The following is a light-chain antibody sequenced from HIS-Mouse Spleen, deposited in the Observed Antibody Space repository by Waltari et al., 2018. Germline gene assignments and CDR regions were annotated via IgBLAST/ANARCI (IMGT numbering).Light chain of an antibody. CDR1: SSDVGGYNS. V-gene: IGLV2-8*01. CDR3: RSYAGSNNYV. J-gene: IGLJ1*01. Sequence: QSSLTQPPSASGSPGQSVTTACTGTSSDVGGYNSVSWYQQHPRKAPKLMFKEVSGRPAGVPGLFAGSKSGNTTFLTVSGLQAEDEADYYCRSYAGSNNYVFGTGTKVTVL. CDR2: EVS.